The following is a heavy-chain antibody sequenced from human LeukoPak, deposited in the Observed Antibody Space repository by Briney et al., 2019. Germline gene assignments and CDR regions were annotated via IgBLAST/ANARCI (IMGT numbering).Heavy chain of an antibody. D-gene: IGHD3-22*01. V-gene: IGHV3-30*18. CDR1: GFTFSSYG. CDR2: ISYDGSNK. J-gene: IGHJ5*02. CDR3: AKDLSPTMIGSFDP. Sequence: PGGSLRLSCAASGFTFSSYGMHWVRQAPGKGLEWVAVISYDGSNKYYADSVKGRFTISRDNSKNTLYLQMNSLRAEDTAEYYCAKDLSPTMIGSFDPWGQGTLVTVSS.